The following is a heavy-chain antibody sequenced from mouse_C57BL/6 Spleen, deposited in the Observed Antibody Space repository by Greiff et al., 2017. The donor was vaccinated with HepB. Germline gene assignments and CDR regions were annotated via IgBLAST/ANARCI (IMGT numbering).Heavy chain of an antibody. CDR3: ARGGYYGNSFAY. Sequence: QVQLQQPGAELVMPGASVKLSCKASGYTFTSYWMHWVKQRTGQGLEWIGEIDPSDSYTNYNQKFKGKSTLTVDKSSSTAYMQLSSLTSEDSAVYYCARGGYYGNSFAYWGQGTLVTVSA. V-gene: IGHV1-69*01. D-gene: IGHD2-1*01. CDR1: GYTFTSYW. CDR2: IDPSDSYT. J-gene: IGHJ3*01.